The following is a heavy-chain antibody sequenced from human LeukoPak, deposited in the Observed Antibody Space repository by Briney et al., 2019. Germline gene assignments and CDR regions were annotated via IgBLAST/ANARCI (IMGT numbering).Heavy chain of an antibody. D-gene: IGHD3-10*01. CDR1: GYSFTSYW. J-gene: IGHJ4*02. CDR3: ARLGDNYYGSGSYYNGVDY. Sequence: RGESLKISCQASGYSFTSYWIGWVRQMPGKGLEWMGIIYPGDSDTRYSPSFQGQVTISADKSISTAYLQWSSLKASDTAMYYCARLGDNYYGSGSYYNGVDYWGQGTLVTVSS. CDR2: IYPGDSDT. V-gene: IGHV5-51*01.